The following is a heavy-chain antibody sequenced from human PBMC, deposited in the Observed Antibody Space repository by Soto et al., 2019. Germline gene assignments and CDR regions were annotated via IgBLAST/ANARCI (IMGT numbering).Heavy chain of an antibody. Sequence: ASETLSLTCAVSGASIRSYHWSWIRQPAGKGLEWIGRMQHTGNTNYNPSLKSRVTMSVDTSKNQISLKMTSVTAADTAVYFCAKAVSSRRWLDPWGPGIMVTVYS. CDR3: AKAVSSRRWLDP. V-gene: IGHV4-4*07. CDR1: GASIRSYH. CDR2: MQHTGNT. J-gene: IGHJ5*02. D-gene: IGHD3-16*01.